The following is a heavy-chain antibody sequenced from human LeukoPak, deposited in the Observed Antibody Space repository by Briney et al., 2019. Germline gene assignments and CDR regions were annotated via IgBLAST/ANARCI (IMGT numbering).Heavy chain of an antibody. CDR2: VSSSGNTI. Sequence: AGGSLRLSCAASGFTFSSYEMNWVRQAPGKGLEWVSYVSSSGNTIYYADSVKGRFIISRDNAKNTLYLQMNSLRAEDTAVYYCAKEDFSSGWSVDYWGQGTLVTVSS. J-gene: IGHJ4*02. D-gene: IGHD6-19*01. CDR1: GFTFSSYE. V-gene: IGHV3-48*03. CDR3: AKEDFSSGWSVDY.